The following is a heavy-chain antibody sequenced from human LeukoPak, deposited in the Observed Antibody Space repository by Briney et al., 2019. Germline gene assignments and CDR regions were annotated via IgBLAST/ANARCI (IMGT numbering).Heavy chain of an antibody. D-gene: IGHD4-23*01. J-gene: IGHJ4*02. V-gene: IGHV4-34*01. CDR1: GGSFFGSH. CDR2: INHSGRT. Sequence: SETLSLTCAVSGGSFFGSHWNWIRQSPEKGLEWIGEINHSGRTNYNPSLKSRVTISVDTSKSQFFLKLTSVTAADTAVYYCARDATTVVTLPYYFDFWGQGTLVTVSA. CDR3: ARDATTVVTLPYYFDF.